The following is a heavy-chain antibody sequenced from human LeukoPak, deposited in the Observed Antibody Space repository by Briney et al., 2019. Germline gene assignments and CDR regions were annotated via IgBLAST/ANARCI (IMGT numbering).Heavy chain of an antibody. Sequence: GGSLRLSCAASGYTFSSYAMGWVRQAPGKGLEWVSLISDSGGSTYYADSVKGRFAISRDNSKNTLYLQMNSLRVDDTAVYYCAKRGTEGISSLGYFDYWGQGSLVTVSS. D-gene: IGHD6-6*01. V-gene: IGHV3-23*01. J-gene: IGHJ4*02. CDR2: ISDSGGST. CDR1: GYTFSSYA. CDR3: AKRGTEGISSLGYFDY.